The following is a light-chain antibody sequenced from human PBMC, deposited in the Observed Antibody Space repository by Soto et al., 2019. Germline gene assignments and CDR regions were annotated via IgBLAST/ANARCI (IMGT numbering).Light chain of an antibody. CDR2: KVS. CDR1: SSDVGGTNY. CDR3: SSYAGNTIFVL. V-gene: IGLV2-8*01. Sequence: QSVLTQPPSASGSPGQSVTISCTGTSSDVGGTNYVSWYQQHPGKAPKLMIYKVSKRPSGVPDRFSGSKSGSTASLTVSGLQAEDEADYYCSSYAGNTIFVLFGGGTKLTVL. J-gene: IGLJ2*01.